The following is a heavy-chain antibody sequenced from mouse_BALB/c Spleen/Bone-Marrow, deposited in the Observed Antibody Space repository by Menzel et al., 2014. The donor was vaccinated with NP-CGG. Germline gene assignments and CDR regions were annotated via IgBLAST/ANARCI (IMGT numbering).Heavy chain of an antibody. CDR2: ISNGGGST. J-gene: IGHJ4*01. D-gene: IGHD2-12*01. CDR1: GFTFSDYY. Sequence: EVQRVESGGGLVQPGGSLKLSCATPGFTFSDYYMYWVRQTPEKRLEWVAYISNGGGSTYYLDTVKGRFTISRDNAKNTLYLQMSRLKSEDTAMYYCARNAFYRGYAMDYWGQGTSVTVSS. V-gene: IGHV5-12*02. CDR3: ARNAFYRGYAMDY.